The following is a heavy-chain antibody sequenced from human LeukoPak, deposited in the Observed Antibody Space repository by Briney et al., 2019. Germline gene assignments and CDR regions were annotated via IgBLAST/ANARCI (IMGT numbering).Heavy chain of an antibody. J-gene: IGHJ4*02. V-gene: IGHV5-51*01. CDR1: GYTFTSYW. D-gene: IGHD3-22*01. CDR2: IYPGDSDT. Sequence: GESLKISCKGSGYTFTSYWIGWVRQMPGKGLEWMGNIYPGDSDTRYSPSFQGQVTISADKSITTAYLQWSSLKASDTAMYYCARGTDYYDSTGYPIDYWGQGTLVTVSS. CDR3: ARGTDYYDSTGYPIDY.